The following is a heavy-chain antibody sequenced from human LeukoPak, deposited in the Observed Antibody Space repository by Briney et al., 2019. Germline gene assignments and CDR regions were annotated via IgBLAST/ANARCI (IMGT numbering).Heavy chain of an antibody. V-gene: IGHV3-30-3*01. CDR2: ISYDGSNK. D-gene: IGHD2-15*01. J-gene: IGHJ3*02. CDR3: ARDTPMAYAFDI. CDR1: GLTFSSYA. Sequence: GGSLRLSCAASGLTFSSYAMHWVRQAPGKGLEWVAVISYDGSNKYYADSVKGRFTISRDNSKNTLYLQMNSLRAEDTAVYYCARDTPMAYAFDIWGQGTMVTVSS.